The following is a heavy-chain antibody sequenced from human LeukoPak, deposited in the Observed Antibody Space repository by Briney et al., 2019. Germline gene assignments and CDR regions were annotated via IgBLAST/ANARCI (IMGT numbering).Heavy chain of an antibody. V-gene: IGHV3-23*01. Sequence: GGSLRLSCAASGFTFSSYAMSWVRQAPGKGLEWVSAISGSGGSTYYADSVKGRFTISRDNSKNTLYLQMNSLRAEDTAVYYCAKVVVTGGYYYYYMDVWGKGTTVTVSS. D-gene: IGHD7-27*01. CDR1: GFTFSSYA. CDR2: ISGSGGST. CDR3: AKVVVTGGYYYYYMDV. J-gene: IGHJ6*03.